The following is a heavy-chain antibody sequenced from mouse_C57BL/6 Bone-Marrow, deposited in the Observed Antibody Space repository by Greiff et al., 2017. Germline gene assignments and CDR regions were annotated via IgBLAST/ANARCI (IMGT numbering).Heavy chain of an antibody. J-gene: IGHJ3*01. V-gene: IGHV1-15*01. CDR3: SLWRGFAY. Sequence: VHLVESGAELVRPGASVTLSCKASGYTFTDYEMHWVKQTPVHGLEWIGAIDPETGGTAYNQKFKGKAILTADKSSSTAYMELRSLTSEDSAVYYCSLWRGFAYWGQGTLVTVSA. CDR2: IDPETGGT. D-gene: IGHD1-1*02. CDR1: GYTFTDYE.